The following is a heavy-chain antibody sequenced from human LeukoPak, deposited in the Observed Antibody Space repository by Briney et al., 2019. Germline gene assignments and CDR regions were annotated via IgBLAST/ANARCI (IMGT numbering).Heavy chain of an antibody. V-gene: IGHV3-23*01. CDR3: AKGSGYSSSWYYPDY. CDR2: ISGSGGST. CDR1: GFTFSSYA. D-gene: IGHD6-13*01. J-gene: IGHJ4*02. Sequence: GGSLRLSCAASGFTFSSYAMSWVRQAPGKWQEWVSAISGSGGSTYYADSVKGRFTISRDNSKNTLYLQMNSLRAEDTAVYYCAKGSGYSSSWYYPDYWGQGTLVTVSS.